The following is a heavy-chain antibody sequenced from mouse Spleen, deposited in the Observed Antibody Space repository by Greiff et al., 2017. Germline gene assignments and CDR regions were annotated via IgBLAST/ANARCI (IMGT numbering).Heavy chain of an antibody. Sequence: QVQLQQSGAELARPGASVKLSCKASGYTFTSYGISWVKQRTGQGLEWIGEIYPRSGNTYYNEKFKGKATLTADKSSSTAYMELRSLTSEDSAVYFCARFIITTVSYAMDYWGQGTSVTVSS. J-gene: IGHJ4*01. CDR1: GYTFTSYG. D-gene: IGHD1-1*01. V-gene: IGHV1-81*01. CDR3: ARFIITTVSYAMDY. CDR2: IYPRSGNT.